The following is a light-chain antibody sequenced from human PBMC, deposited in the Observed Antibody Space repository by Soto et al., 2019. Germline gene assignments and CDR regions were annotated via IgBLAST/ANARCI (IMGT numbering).Light chain of an antibody. CDR1: QDISNY. J-gene: IGKJ1*01. CDR3: QQDDNRPWT. V-gene: IGKV1-33*01. CDR2: DAS. Sequence: DIQMTQSPSSLSASVGDRVTITCQASQDISNYLNWYQQKPGKAPKLLTYDASNLETGVQSRFSGSGSGTDFTFAISSLQPEDIATYYCQQDDNRPWTVGQGTKVEIK.